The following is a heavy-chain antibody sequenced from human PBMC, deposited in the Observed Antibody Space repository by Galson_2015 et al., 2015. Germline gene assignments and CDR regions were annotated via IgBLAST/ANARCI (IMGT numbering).Heavy chain of an antibody. J-gene: IGHJ5*02. D-gene: IGHD3-9*01. V-gene: IGHV4-30-4*01. CDR2: IYYSGST. Sequence: IYYSGSTYYNPSLKSRVTISVDTSKNQFSLKLSSVTAADTAVYYCARDIPGRYYDILTGYPQSYNWFDPWGQGTLVTVSS. CDR3: ARDIPGRYYDILTGYPQSYNWFDP.